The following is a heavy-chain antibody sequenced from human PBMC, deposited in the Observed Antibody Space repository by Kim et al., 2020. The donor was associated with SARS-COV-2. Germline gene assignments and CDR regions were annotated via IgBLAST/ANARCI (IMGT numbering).Heavy chain of an antibody. CDR1: GFTFSSYG. CDR2: ISYDGSNK. V-gene: IGHV3-33*05. J-gene: IGHJ4*02. Sequence: GGSLRLSCAASGFTFSSYGMHWVGQAPGKGLEWVAVISYDGSNKYYADSVKGRFTISRDNSKNTLYLQMNSLRAEDTAVYYCARARSDCWGQGTLVTVSS. CDR3: ARARSDC.